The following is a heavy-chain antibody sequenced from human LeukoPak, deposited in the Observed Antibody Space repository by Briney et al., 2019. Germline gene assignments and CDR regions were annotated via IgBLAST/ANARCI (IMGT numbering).Heavy chain of an antibody. CDR3: ARGDYYYYYYMDV. V-gene: IGHV4-59*01. CDR2: IYYSGST. Sequence: PSETLSLTCTVSGGSISSYYWSWIRQPPGKGLEWIGYIYYSGSTNYNPSLKSRVTISVDTSKTQFSLKLSSVTAADTAVYYCARGDYYYYYYMDVWGTGTTVTVSS. J-gene: IGHJ6*03. CDR1: GGSISSYY.